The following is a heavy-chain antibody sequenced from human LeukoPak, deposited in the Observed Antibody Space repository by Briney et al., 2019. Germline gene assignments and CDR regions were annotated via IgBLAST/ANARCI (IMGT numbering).Heavy chain of an antibody. D-gene: IGHD3-10*01. J-gene: IGHJ4*02. CDR2: IYYSGST. CDR3: TRLYDGSGTYYNGDY. V-gene: IGHV4-39*07. Sequence: SETLSLTCTVSGGSISSSSYYWGWIRQPPGKGLEWIGSIYYSGSTYYNPSLKSRVTISVDTSKNQFSLKLSSVTAADTAVYYCTRLYDGSGTYYNGDYWGQGTLVTVSS. CDR1: GGSISSSSYY.